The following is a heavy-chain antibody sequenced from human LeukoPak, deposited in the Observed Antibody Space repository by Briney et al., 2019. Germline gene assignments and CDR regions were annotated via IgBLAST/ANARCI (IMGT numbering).Heavy chain of an antibody. CDR1: GGSFSGYY. V-gene: IGHV4-34*01. CDR3: ARVPPRPSFFLGAGIFYAWSDP. J-gene: IGHJ2*01. D-gene: IGHD3-10*01. CDR2: INHSGST. Sequence: SETLSLTCAVYGGSFSGYYWSWIRQPPGKGLEWIGEINHSGSTNYNPSLKSRVTISVDTSKNQFSLKLSSVTAADTAVYYCARVPPRPSFFLGAGIFYAWSDPGGRGPRVPVPS.